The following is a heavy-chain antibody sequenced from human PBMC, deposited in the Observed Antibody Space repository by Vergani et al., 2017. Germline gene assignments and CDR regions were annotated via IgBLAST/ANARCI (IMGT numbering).Heavy chain of an antibody. Sequence: QVQLQESGPGLLKPSQTLSLTCTVSGGSISSGGYYWSWIRQLPGKALEWIRYIYYSGSTYYNPSLKSRVTISVDTSKNQFYLKLSCVTAADTAVYYCARCARTGYYYDSSGYGGIDYWGQGTLVTVSS. V-gene: IGHV4-31*03. CDR1: GGSISSGGYY. J-gene: IGHJ4*02. CDR2: IYYSGST. CDR3: ARCARTGYYYDSSGYGGIDY. D-gene: IGHD3-22*01.